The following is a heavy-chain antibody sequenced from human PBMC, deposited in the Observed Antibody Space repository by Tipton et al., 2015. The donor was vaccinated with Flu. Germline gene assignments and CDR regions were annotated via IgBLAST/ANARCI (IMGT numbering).Heavy chain of an antibody. CDR2: VYYSGTA. D-gene: IGHD5-24*01. J-gene: IGHJ4*02. V-gene: IGHV4-61*03. CDR3: ARAGAHGYTLVQDS. CDR1: GYSIRSDYY. Sequence: LRLSCDVSGYSIRSDYYWGWIRQPPGKGLEWIGYVYYSGTAKYNPSLTGRVTISVDTSENNFSLKLTAVTAADTAVYYCARAGAHGYTLVQDSWGQGALVTVSS.